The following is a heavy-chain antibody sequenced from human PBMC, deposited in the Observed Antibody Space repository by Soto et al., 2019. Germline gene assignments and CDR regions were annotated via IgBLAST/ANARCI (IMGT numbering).Heavy chain of an antibody. CDR3: AHRVTGSWFDS. CDR1: GFSLSSSGVG. V-gene: IGHV2-5*02. D-gene: IGHD1-20*01. J-gene: IGHJ5*01. Sequence: QITLKESGPTLVKPTQTLTLTCSFTGFSLSSSGVGVGWIRQPPGKAVEWLALIYWDDDKRYSPSLRNRLTXTXXTSKNEVVLTMTNMDPVDTATYYCAHRVTGSWFDSWGHGTLVTVSS. CDR2: IYWDDDK.